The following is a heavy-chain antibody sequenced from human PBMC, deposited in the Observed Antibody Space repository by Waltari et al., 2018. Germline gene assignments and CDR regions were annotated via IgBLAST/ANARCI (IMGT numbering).Heavy chain of an antibody. CDR2: IFNSETT. D-gene: IGHD2-21*01. J-gene: IGHJ3*02. CDR3: ARGYGAYCGEDCSDPFDI. Sequence: QVQLQESGPGLVEPSETLSLTCTVSGDSIRGHYWSWIGQPPGKGLAWIGYIFNSETTHHNPSLKSRVTISADMSKNQLALRLTSMTAADTAVYYCARGYGAYCGEDCSDPFDIWGRGTMVTVSS. V-gene: IGHV4-59*11. CDR1: GDSIRGHY.